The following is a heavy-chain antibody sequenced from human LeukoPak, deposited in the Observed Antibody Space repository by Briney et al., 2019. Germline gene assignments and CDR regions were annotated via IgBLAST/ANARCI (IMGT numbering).Heavy chain of an antibody. CDR2: INPSGGST. CDR3: ARRVHYYDSSGYYFDY. V-gene: IGHV1-46*01. Sequence: GASVKVSCKASGYTFTSYYMHWVRQAPGQGLEWMGIINPSGGSTSYAQKFQGRVTMTRDTSTSTVYMELSSLRSEDTAVYYCARRVHYYDSSGYYFDYWGQGTLVTVSS. D-gene: IGHD3-22*01. CDR1: GYTFTSYY. J-gene: IGHJ4*02.